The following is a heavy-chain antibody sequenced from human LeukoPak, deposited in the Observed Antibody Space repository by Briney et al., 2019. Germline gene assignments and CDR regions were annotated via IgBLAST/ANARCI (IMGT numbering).Heavy chain of an antibody. J-gene: IGHJ6*02. V-gene: IGHV3-73*01. CDR3: TRGSDTDYYYGMDV. CDR2: IRGKTNTYAT. D-gene: IGHD6-19*01. Sequence: GGSLRLSCAASGFTFSSYAMSWVRQASGKGLEWVGRIRGKTNTYATSYAASVEGRFTISRDDSKNTAYLQMGSLKTEDTAVYYCTRGSDTDYYYGMDVWGQGTTVTVSS. CDR1: GFTFSSYA.